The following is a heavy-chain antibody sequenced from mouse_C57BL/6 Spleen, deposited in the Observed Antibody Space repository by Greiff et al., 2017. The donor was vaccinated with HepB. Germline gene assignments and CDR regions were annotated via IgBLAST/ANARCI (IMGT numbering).Heavy chain of an antibody. CDR2: IDPSDSET. CDR3: ASDYYGSSPYFDV. CDR1: GYTFTSYW. Sequence: QVHVKQPGAELVRPGSSVKLSCKASGYTFTSYWMHWVKQRPIQGLEWIGNIDPSDSETHYNQKFKDKATLTVDKSSSTAYMQLSSLTSEDSAVYYCASDYYGSSPYFDVWGTGTTVTVSS. V-gene: IGHV1-52*01. D-gene: IGHD1-1*01. J-gene: IGHJ1*03.